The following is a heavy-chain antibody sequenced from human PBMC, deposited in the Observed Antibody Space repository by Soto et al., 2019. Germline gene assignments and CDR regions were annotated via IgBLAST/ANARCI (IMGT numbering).Heavy chain of an antibody. D-gene: IGHD2-15*01. CDR3: AKQAVVVAATPWFDP. Sequence: KTSETLSLTCAVSSGSISSAHWWNWVRQPPGKGLEWIGEIYHSGSTNYNPSLKSRVTVSVDNSKNTLYLQINSLRADDTAVYYCAKQAVVVAATPWFDPWGQGTLVTVSS. CDR1: SGSISSAHW. J-gene: IGHJ5*02. V-gene: IGHV4-4*02. CDR2: IYHSGST.